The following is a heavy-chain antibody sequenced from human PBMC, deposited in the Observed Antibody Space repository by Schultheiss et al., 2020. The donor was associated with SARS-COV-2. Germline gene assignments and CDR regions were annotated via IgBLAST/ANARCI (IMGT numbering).Heavy chain of an antibody. J-gene: IGHJ3*02. Sequence: SETLSLTCDVSDNSLSSSGYFWGWVRQPPGKGLEWIGYIYYSGSTNYNPSLKSRVTISVDTSKNQFSLKLSSVTAADTAVYYCARVRVVATSADAFDIWGQGTMVTVSS. CDR2: IYYSGST. D-gene: IGHD5-12*01. CDR3: ARVRVVATSADAFDI. CDR1: DNSLSSSGYF. V-gene: IGHV4-61*08.